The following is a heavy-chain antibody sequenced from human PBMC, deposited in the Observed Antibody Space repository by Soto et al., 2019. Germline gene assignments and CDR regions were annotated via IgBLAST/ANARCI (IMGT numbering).Heavy chain of an antibody. J-gene: IGHJ4*02. CDR2: INHSGST. CDR1: GGSISNSSYY. D-gene: IGHD2-15*01. CDR3: ARAAIYCSGGSCYSKTFDY. V-gene: IGHV4-39*07. Sequence: SETLSLTCPVSGGSISNSSYYWSWIRQPPGKGLEWIGEINHSGSTNYNPSLKSRVTISVDTSKNQFSLKLSSVTAADTAVYYCARAAIYCSGGSCYSKTFDYWGQGTLVTVS.